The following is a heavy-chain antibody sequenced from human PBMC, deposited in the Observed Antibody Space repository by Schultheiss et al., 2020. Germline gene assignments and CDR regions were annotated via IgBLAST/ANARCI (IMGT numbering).Heavy chain of an antibody. CDR2: ISSDGSNK. J-gene: IGHJ5*01. D-gene: IGHD1-26*01. V-gene: IGHV3-30*03. Sequence: GESLKISCAASGITFSHHGMHWVRQAPGKGLEWVGVISSDGSNKYYADSVKGRFTISRDNSKNTLYLQMNSLRAEDTAVYYCTRGRDGTYDSWGQGTLVTVSS. CDR3: TRGRDGTYDS. CDR1: GITFSHHG.